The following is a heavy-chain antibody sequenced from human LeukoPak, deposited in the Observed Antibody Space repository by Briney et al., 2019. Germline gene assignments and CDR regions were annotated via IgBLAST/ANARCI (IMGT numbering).Heavy chain of an antibody. Sequence: PGGSLRLSCAASGFTFSSYGMNWVRQAPGRGLEWVSDISNSGTTIYYADSVKGRFTISRDNAKNSLYLQMNTLRAEDTAVYYCARGGAARPDYWGQGTLVTVSS. V-gene: IGHV3-48*01. CDR1: GFTFSSYG. CDR3: ARGGAARPDY. J-gene: IGHJ4*02. CDR2: ISNSGTTI. D-gene: IGHD6-6*01.